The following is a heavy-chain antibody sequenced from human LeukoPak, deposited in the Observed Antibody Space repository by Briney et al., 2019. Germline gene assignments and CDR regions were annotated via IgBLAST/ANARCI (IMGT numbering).Heavy chain of an antibody. V-gene: IGHV1-18*01. CDR2: ISAYNGNT. D-gene: IGHD3-22*01. CDR3: ASAKRPTMIVVVPEYYFDY. CDR1: GYTFTSYG. J-gene: IGHJ4*02. Sequence: ASVKVSCKASGYTFTSYGISWVRQAPGQGLEWMGWISAYNGNTNYAQKLQGRVTMTTDTSTSTAYMEPRSLRSDDTAVYYCASAKRPTMIVVVPEYYFDYWGQGTLVTVSS.